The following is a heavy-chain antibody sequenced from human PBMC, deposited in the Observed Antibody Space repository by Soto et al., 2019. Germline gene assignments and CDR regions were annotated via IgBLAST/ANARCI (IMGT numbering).Heavy chain of an antibody. CDR1: GYTFTSYY. D-gene: IGHD6-19*01. J-gene: IGHJ4*02. Sequence: QVQLVQSGAEVKKPGASVKVSCKASGYTFTSYYMHWVRQAPGQGLEWMGIINPSGGSTSYAQKFRGRVTMTRDTSTSTVYMELSSLRSEDTAVYYCARGAYSSGCYDYDLYDYWGQGTLVTVSS. CDR2: INPSGGST. V-gene: IGHV1-46*01. CDR3: ARGAYSSGCYDYDLYDY.